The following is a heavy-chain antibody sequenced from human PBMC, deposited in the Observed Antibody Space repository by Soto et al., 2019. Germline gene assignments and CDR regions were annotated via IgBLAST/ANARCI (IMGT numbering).Heavy chain of an antibody. CDR3: ARGDVFDL. V-gene: IGHV4-4*07. J-gene: IGHJ3*01. Sequence: QVQLQESGPGLVKPSETVSLICTVSCDSISGYYWSWIRQPAGKGLEWIGRIYSSGNANYNPSLKSRVSMSVDMSKNQFSLKVTSVTAADTAMYYCARGDVFDLWGQGTKVTVSS. CDR1: CDSISGYY. CDR2: IYSSGNA.